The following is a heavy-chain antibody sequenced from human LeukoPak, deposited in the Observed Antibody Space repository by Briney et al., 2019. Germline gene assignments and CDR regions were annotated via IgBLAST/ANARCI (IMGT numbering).Heavy chain of an antibody. D-gene: IGHD6-19*01. CDR3: AKARGSGFQRGDAFDM. J-gene: IGHJ3*02. V-gene: IGHV1-69*13. CDR1: GGTFSSYA. Sequence: PGASVKVSCKASGGTFSSYAISWVRQAPGQGLEWMGGIIPIFGTANYAQKFQGRVTITADESTSTAYMELSSLRSEDTAVYYCAKARGSGFQRGDAFDMWGQGTRVTVSS. CDR2: IIPIFGTA.